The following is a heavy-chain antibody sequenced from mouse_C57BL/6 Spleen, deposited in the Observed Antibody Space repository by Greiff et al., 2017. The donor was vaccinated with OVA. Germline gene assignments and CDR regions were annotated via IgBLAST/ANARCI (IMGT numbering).Heavy chain of an antibody. Sequence: VQLQQSGPELVKPGASVKISCKASGYSFTGYYMHWVKQSSEKSLEWIGEINPSTGGTSYNQKFKGKATLTVDKSSSTAYMQLKSLTSEDSAVYYCAILGDYHYWGQGTTLTVSS. J-gene: IGHJ2*01. V-gene: IGHV1-43*01. D-gene: IGHD2-4*01. CDR3: AILGDYHY. CDR1: GYSFTGYY. CDR2: INPSTGGT.